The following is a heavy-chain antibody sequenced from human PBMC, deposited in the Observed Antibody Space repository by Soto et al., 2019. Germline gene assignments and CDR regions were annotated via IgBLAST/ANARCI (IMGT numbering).Heavy chain of an antibody. J-gene: IGHJ4*02. V-gene: IGHV3-7*05. CDR1: GFSFSTYW. D-gene: IGHD6-13*01. CDR3: AAWPRSSWFHY. CDR2: IKQDGSEK. Sequence: GGSLRLSCAGSGFSFSTYWMGWVRQAPGKGLEWVANIKQDGSEKSYVDSVKGRFSISRDNAQNSLYLQMDNVRADDTAVYYCAAWPRSSWFHYWGQGTLVTVSS.